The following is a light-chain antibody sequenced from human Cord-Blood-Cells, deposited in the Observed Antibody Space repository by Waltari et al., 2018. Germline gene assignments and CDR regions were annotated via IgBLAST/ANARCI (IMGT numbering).Light chain of an antibody. Sequence: QSVLTQPPSASGTPGQRVTISCSGSSPNIGSNYVYWYQQLPGPAPKPLIARNNQRPSGVPDRFAGAKSGTSASLAISGLRSEDEADYYCAAWDDSLSACVFGGGTKLTVL. CDR1: SPNIGSNY. J-gene: IGLJ3*02. CDR2: RNN. CDR3: AAWDDSLSACV. V-gene: IGLV1-47*01.